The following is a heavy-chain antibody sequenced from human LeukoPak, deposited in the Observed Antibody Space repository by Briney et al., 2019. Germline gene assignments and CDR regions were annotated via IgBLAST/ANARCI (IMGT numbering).Heavy chain of an antibody. CDR3: ARENNYYDSSGYYDY. Sequence: GGSLRLSCAASGFTFSSYAMSWVRQAPGQGLEWVSALSGSGFTTYYADSVKGRFTISRDNSKNTLYLQMNSLRAEDTAVYYCARENNYYDSSGYYDYWGQGTLVTVSS. CDR2: LSGSGFTT. V-gene: IGHV3-23*01. D-gene: IGHD3-22*01. J-gene: IGHJ4*02. CDR1: GFTFSSYA.